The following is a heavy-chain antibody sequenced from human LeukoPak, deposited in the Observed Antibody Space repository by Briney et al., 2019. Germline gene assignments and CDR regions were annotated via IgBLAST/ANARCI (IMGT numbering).Heavy chain of an antibody. CDR3: ARYYSNYVGGYYFDY. J-gene: IGHJ4*02. CDR2: INPSGGST. D-gene: IGHD4-11*01. Sequence: ASVKVSCKASGGTFSSYAISWVRQAPGQGLEWMGIINPSGGSTSYAQKFQGRVTMTRDTSTSTVYMELSSLRSEDTAVYYCARYYSNYVGGYYFDYWGQGTLVTVSS. V-gene: IGHV1-46*01. CDR1: GGTFSSYA.